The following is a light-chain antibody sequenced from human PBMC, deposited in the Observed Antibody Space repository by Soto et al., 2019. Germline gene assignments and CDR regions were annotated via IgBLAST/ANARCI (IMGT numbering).Light chain of an antibody. Sequence: QSVLTQPASVSGSLGQSITISCTGTSSDIGGYKYVSWYQQHPGKAPKLIIFEVSNRPSGVSDRFSGSNSGNTASLTISGLQAEYEAHYYCTSYARYSVLVFGGGTKVPVL. CDR3: TSYARYSVLV. J-gene: IGLJ3*02. V-gene: IGLV2-14*01. CDR2: EVS. CDR1: SSDIGGYKY.